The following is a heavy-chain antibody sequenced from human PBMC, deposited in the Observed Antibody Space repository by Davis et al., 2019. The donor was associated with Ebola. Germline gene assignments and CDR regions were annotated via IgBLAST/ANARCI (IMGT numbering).Heavy chain of an antibody. Sequence: SETLSLTCTVSGYSINRGFTWGCIRQPTGKGLEWLGSIYHSGSINYSPSLKSRVTISADTSKNQFSLRLKSVTAADTAMYYCAREAYYYDSSGYHRGGFDYWGQGTLVTVSS. CDR1: GYSINRGFT. D-gene: IGHD3-22*01. J-gene: IGHJ4*02. CDR2: IYHSGSI. V-gene: IGHV4-38-2*02. CDR3: AREAYYYDSSGYHRGGFDY.